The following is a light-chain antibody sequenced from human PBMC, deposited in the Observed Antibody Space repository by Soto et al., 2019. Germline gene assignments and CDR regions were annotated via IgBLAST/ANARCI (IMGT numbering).Light chain of an antibody. CDR2: GAS. V-gene: IGKV3-20*01. Sequence: DIVLTQSPGTLSLSPGERATLSCRASQSITNNFLAWYQQKPGQAPRLLIYGASYRATGIPDRFSGSGSGTDFTLTISRLEPEDFAVYYCHQYGSSPSTFDQGTKVEIK. CDR1: QSITNNF. CDR3: HQYGSSPST. J-gene: IGKJ1*01.